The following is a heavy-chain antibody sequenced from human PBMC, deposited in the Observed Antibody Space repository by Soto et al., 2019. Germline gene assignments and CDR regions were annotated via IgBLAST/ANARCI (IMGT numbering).Heavy chain of an antibody. Sequence: SSETLSLTCTVSGGSISSGGYYWSWIRQHPGKGLEWIGYIYYSGSTYYNPSLKSRVTISVDTSKNQFSLKLSSVTAADTAVYYCARVPQRGYCSGGSCYSYYYYGMDVWGQGTTVTVSS. J-gene: IGHJ6*02. V-gene: IGHV4-31*03. CDR3: ARVPQRGYCSGGSCYSYYYYGMDV. CDR1: GGSISSGGYY. D-gene: IGHD2-15*01. CDR2: IYYSGST.